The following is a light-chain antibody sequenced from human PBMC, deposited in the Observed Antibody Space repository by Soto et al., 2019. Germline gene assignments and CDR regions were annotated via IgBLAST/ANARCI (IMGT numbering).Light chain of an antibody. V-gene: IGKV1-5*01. CDR2: DAS. CDR1: QSVDSW. CDR3: QQYDTYWET. Sequence: DIQMTQSPSTLSASVGDRVTITCRASQSVDSWLAWYQQKPGKAPKLLIYDASSLESGVPSRFSGSRSGTQFTLTIGSLQSDDSATYYCQQYDTYWETFGQGTKVEIK. J-gene: IGKJ1*01.